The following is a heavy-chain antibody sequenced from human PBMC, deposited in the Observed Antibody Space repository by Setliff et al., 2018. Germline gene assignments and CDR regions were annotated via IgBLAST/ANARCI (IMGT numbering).Heavy chain of an antibody. CDR1: GYIFNNYF. D-gene: IGHD6-19*01. CDR2: IIPIFGTT. Sequence: SVKVSCKASGYIFNNYFLHWVRQAPGQGLEWMGGIIPIFGTTNYAQKFQGRATIITDESTSTAYMELSSLRSEDTAVYYCARGSVEYSRGWYYFDYWAQGPLVTVSS. J-gene: IGHJ4*02. V-gene: IGHV1-69*05. CDR3: ARGSVEYSRGWYYFDY.